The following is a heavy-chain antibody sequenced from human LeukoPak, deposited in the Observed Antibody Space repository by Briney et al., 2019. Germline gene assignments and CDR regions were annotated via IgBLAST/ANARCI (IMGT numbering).Heavy chain of an antibody. CDR2: IIPILGIA. CDR1: GGTFSSYA. J-gene: IGHJ4*02. Sequence: GASVKVSCKASGGTFSSYAISWVRQAPGQGLEWMGRIIPILGIANYAQKFQGRVTITADKSTSTAYMELSSLRSEDTAVYYCARGSEGYGDYVDYFDYWGQGTLVTVSS. CDR3: ARGSEGYGDYVDYFDY. V-gene: IGHV1-69*04. D-gene: IGHD4-17*01.